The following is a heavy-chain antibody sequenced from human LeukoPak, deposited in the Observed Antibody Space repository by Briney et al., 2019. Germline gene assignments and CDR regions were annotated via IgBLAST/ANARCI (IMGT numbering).Heavy chain of an antibody. J-gene: IGHJ3*02. CDR2: ISWNRDSI. D-gene: IGHD3-16*01. CDR3: AKDRWGTPSRAFDI. Sequence: QPGGSLRLSCAASGFTFDEYTMHWVRQAPGKGLEWVSSISWNRDSIGYADSVKGRFTISRDNAKNSLYLQMNSLRAEDTALYYCAKDRWGTPSRAFDIWGQGTMVTVSS. V-gene: IGHV3-9*01. CDR1: GFTFDEYT.